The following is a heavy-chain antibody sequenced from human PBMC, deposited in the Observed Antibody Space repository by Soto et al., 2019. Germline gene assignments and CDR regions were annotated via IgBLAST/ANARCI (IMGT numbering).Heavy chain of an antibody. CDR3: ATYPTTVTSDY. V-gene: IGHV4-61*01. Sequence: QVQLQESGPGLVKPSETLSLTCTVSGGSVSSGSYYWSWIRQPPGKGLEWIGYIYYSGSANYNPSLKXRXTXSXXTSKNQFSLKLSYVTAADTGVYYCATYPTTVTSDYWGRGTLVAVSS. CDR1: GGSVSSGSYY. D-gene: IGHD4-17*01. CDR2: IYYSGSA. J-gene: IGHJ4*02.